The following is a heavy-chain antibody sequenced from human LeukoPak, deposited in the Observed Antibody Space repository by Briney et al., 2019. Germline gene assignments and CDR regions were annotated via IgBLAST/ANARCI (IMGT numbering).Heavy chain of an antibody. Sequence: AGGSLRLSCAASGFTFSSSWMSWLRQAPGKGLEWVANIKQDGNEKHYVGSVEGRFTISRDNAQNSLYLQRNSLRAEDTAVYYCARDGSGWSAYWGQGTLATVSS. V-gene: IGHV3-7*01. CDR3: ARDGSGWSAY. CDR2: IKQDGNEK. D-gene: IGHD6-19*01. J-gene: IGHJ4*02. CDR1: GFTFSSSW.